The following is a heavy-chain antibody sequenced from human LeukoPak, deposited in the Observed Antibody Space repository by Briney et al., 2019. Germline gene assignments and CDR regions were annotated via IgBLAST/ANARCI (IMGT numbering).Heavy chain of an antibody. D-gene: IGHD1-14*01. CDR2: IYYSGST. Sequence: SETLSLTCTVSGGSISSSSYYWGWIRQPPGKGLEWIANIYYSGSTYYNPSLKSRVTISVDTSKNQFSLKLSSVTAADTAVYYCAGLIRPGWFDPWGQGTLVTVSS. V-gene: IGHV4-39*01. CDR1: GGSISSSSYY. CDR3: AGLIRPGWFDP. J-gene: IGHJ5*02.